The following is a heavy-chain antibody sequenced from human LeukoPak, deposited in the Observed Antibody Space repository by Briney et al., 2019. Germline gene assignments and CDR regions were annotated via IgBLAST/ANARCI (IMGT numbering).Heavy chain of an antibody. CDR2: IFYSGST. CDR1: GGSISSSY. V-gene: IGHV4-59*01. J-gene: IGHJ4*02. D-gene: IGHD2-15*01. Sequence: SETLSLTCTVSGGSISSSYWSWIRQPPGKGLEWIGYIFYSGSTNYNPSLKSRVTISVDTSKNQFSLKLSSVTAADTAVYYCARDLSGRGHTQVWGQGTLVTVSS. CDR3: ARDLSGRGHTQV.